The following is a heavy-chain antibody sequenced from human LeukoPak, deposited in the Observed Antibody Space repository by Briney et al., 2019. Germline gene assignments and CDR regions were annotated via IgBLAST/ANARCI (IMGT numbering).Heavy chain of an antibody. V-gene: IGHV6-1*01. CDR2: TYYRTKWYN. CDR3: ARDEDDSSGYYYLRHAFDI. D-gene: IGHD3-22*01. J-gene: IGHJ3*02. Sequence: SQTLSLTCAISGDSVSSNSAAWNWIRQSPSRGLEWLGRTYYRTKWYNDYAVSVKSRITINPDTSKNQFSLQLNSVTPEDTAVYYCARDEDDSSGYYYLRHAFDIWGQGTMVTVSS. CDR1: GDSVSSNSAA.